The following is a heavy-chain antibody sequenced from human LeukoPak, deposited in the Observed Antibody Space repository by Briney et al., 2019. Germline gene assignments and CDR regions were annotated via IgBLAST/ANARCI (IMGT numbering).Heavy chain of an antibody. CDR1: GFTFSSYS. D-gene: IGHD1-26*01. CDR2: ISSSSSTI. V-gene: IGHV3-48*01. Sequence: PGGSLRLSCAASGFTFSSYSMNWVRQAPGKGLEWVSYISSSSSTIYYADSVKGRFTISRDNAKNSLYLQMNSLRAEDTAVYYCARVGATIPDYWGQGTLVTVSS. J-gene: IGHJ4*02. CDR3: ARVGATIPDY.